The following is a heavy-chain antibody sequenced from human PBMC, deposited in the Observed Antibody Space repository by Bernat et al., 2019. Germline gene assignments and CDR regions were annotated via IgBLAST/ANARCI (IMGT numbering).Heavy chain of an antibody. V-gene: IGHV3-33*01. J-gene: IGHJ4*02. CDR3: ARDTAAADFDY. CDR2: IWYDGSNK. Sequence: QVQLVESGGGVVQPGRSLRLSCAASGFTFSSYGMHWVRQAPGKGLEWVVVIWYDGSNKYYADSVKGRFTISRDNSKNTLYLQMNSLRAEDTAVYYCARDTAAADFDYWGQGTLVTVSS. CDR1: GFTFSSYG. D-gene: IGHD6-13*01.